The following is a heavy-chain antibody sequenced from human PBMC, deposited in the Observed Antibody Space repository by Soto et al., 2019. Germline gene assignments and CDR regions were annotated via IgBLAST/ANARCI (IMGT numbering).Heavy chain of an antibody. CDR3: VRDYYDTSGYPNTFDM. V-gene: IGHV3-21*01. Sequence: GGSLRLSCAVSGFTLSGHTMNWVRQAPGKGLEWVSFIGSRTSDIYYADSVKGRFTISRDNAKNSLYLDLTRLRAEDTAVYFRVRDYYDTSGYPNTFDMWGQGTMVTVSS. J-gene: IGHJ3*02. CDR2: IGSRTSDI. D-gene: IGHD3-22*01. CDR1: GFTLSGHT.